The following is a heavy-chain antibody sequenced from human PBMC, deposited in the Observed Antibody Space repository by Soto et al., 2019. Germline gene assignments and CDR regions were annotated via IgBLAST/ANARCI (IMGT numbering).Heavy chain of an antibody. V-gene: IGHV4-59*08. CDR3: ARVEVVARIFDY. CDR1: GGSISSYY. J-gene: IGHJ4*02. D-gene: IGHD5-12*01. CDR2: IYYSGST. Sequence: SETLSLTCTVSGGSISSYYWYWIRQPPGKGLEWIGYIYYSGSTYYNPSLKSRVTISVDTSKNQFSLKLSSVTAADTAVYYCARVEVVARIFDYWGQGTLVTVSS.